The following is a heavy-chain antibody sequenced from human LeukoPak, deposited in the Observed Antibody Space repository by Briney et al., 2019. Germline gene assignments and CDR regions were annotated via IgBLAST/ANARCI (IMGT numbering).Heavy chain of an antibody. CDR3: ARVNYYGSGSYSIYYFDY. J-gene: IGHJ4*02. D-gene: IGHD3-10*01. Sequence: SETLSLTCAVYGGSFSGYYWSWIRQPPGKGLEWIGEINHSGSTNYNPSLKSRDTISVDTSKHQFSLKLSSVTAADTAEYYCARVNYYGSGSYSIYYFDYWGQGTLVTVSS. CDR1: GGSFSGYY. V-gene: IGHV4-34*01. CDR2: INHSGST.